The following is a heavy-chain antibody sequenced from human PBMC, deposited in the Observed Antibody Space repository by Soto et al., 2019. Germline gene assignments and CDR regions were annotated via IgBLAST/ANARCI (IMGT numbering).Heavy chain of an antibody. D-gene: IGHD2-2*01. J-gene: IGHJ4*02. CDR2: IYYSGNT. Sequence: TXSLTCTVSGGSXXXXXXYWTWIRQPPGKGLEWIGYIYYSGNTYYNPSLKSRVTISLDKSNNQFSLSLSSVTAADPAVYYCARKSRNAYYFDYWGQGALVSLL. CDR1: GGSXXXXXXY. CDR3: ARKSRNAYYFDY. V-gene: IGHV4-30-4*01.